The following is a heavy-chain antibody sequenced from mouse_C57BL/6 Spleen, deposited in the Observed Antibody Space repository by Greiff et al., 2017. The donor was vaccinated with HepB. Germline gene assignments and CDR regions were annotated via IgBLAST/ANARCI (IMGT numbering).Heavy chain of an antibody. CDR2: IDPEDGET. D-gene: IGHD1-1*02. Sequence: VQLQQSGAELVKPGASVKLSCTASGFNIKDYYMHWVKQSTEQGLEWIGRIDPEDGETKYAPKFQGTATITADTSSNTAYLQLSSLTSEDTAVYYCAKGGYYWYFDVWGTGTTVTVSS. V-gene: IGHV14-2*01. CDR1: GFNIKDYY. CDR3: AKGGYYWYFDV. J-gene: IGHJ1*03.